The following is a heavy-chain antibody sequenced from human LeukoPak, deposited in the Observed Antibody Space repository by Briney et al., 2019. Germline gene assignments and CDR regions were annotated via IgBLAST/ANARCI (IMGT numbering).Heavy chain of an antibody. CDR2: IIPMFGTA. Sequence: AASVKVSCKASGGTFSSSYAITWVRQAPGQGLEWMGGIIPMFGTAKNAQKFQGRVSMTTDTSTSTAYMELRSLRSDDTAVYYCARDFESCSSTNCYALFDYWGQGTLVTVSS. J-gene: IGHJ4*02. V-gene: IGHV1-69*05. CDR3: ARDFESCSSTNCYALFDY. D-gene: IGHD2-2*01. CDR1: GGTFSSSYA.